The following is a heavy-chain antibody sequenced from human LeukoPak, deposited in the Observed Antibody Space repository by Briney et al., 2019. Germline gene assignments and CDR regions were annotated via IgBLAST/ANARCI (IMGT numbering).Heavy chain of an antibody. Sequence: SETLSLTCTISGGSITSGSYYWSWIRQPAGRGLEWIGRIYTSGSTDYNPSLKSRVTMSVDTSKNQFSLKLSSVTAADTAVYYCARLLVTTWSPIDYWXXXTLVTVSS. V-gene: IGHV4-61*02. J-gene: IGHJ4*01. CDR1: GGSITSGSYY. CDR2: IYTSGST. D-gene: IGHD4-17*01. CDR3: ARLLVTTWSPIDY.